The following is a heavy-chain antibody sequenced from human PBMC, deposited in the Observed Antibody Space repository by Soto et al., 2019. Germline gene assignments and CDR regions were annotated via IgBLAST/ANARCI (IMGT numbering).Heavy chain of an antibody. CDR2: IYYSGST. J-gene: IGHJ6*03. V-gene: IGHV4-39*01. Sequence: SETLSLTCTVSGGSISSSSYYWGWIRQPPGKGLEWIGSIYYSGSTYYNPSLKSRVTISVDTSKNQFSLKLSSVTAADTAVYYCATVPSLLWFGELFAYYYMDVWGKGTTVTV. CDR1: GGSISSSSYY. CDR3: ATVPSLLWFGELFAYYYMDV. D-gene: IGHD3-10*01.